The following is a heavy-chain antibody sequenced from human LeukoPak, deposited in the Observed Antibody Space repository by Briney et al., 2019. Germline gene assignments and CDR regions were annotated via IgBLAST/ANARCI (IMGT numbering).Heavy chain of an antibody. V-gene: IGHV4-31*03. CDR2: IYYSGST. J-gene: IGHJ5*02. D-gene: IGHD5-24*01. CDR1: GGSISSGGYY. CDR3: ARAPTMAHTYWFDP. Sequence: SQTLSLTCTVSGGSISSGGYYWSWLRQHPGKGLEWIGYIYYSGSTYYNPSLKSRVTISVDTSKNQFSLKLSSVTAADTAVYYRARAPTMAHTYWFDPWGQGTLVTVSS.